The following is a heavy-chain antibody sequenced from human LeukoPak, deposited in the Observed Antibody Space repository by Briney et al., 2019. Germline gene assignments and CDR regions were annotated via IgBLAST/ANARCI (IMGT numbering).Heavy chain of an antibody. V-gene: IGHV4-59*01. CDR1: GGSISSYY. D-gene: IGHD1-26*01. Sequence: SETLSLTCTVSGGSISSYYWSWIRQPPGKGLEWIGYIYYSGSTNYNPSLKRRVTISVDTSKNQFSLKLSSVTAADTAVYYCAGQWASYFDYWGQGTLVTVSS. J-gene: IGHJ4*02. CDR3: AGQWASYFDY. CDR2: IYYSGST.